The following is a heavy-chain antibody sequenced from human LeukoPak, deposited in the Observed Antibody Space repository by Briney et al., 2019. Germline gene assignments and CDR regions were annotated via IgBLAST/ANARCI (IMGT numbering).Heavy chain of an antibody. CDR2: ISNSGGST. CDR1: GFTFSSYA. D-gene: IGHD3-10*01. Sequence: GGSLRLSCAASGFTFSSYAMSWVRQAPGKGLEWGSVISNSGGSTFYADSVKGRFTISRDNSKNTLYLQMNSLRAEDTAVYYCAKRASGSGTSLYYFDYWGQGTLVTVPS. J-gene: IGHJ4*02. CDR3: AKRASGSGTSLYYFDY. V-gene: IGHV3-23*01.